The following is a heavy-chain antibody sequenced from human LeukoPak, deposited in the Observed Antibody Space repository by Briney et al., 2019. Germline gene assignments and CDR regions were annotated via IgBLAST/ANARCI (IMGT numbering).Heavy chain of an antibody. CDR1: GFNLNSLW. CDR3: ARTYSPFDY. J-gene: IGHJ4*02. CDR2: IGKDGSEK. V-gene: IGHV3-7*04. Sequence: GGSLRLSCSVSGFNLNSLWMTWVRQAPGKGLEWVANIGKDGSEKNYVDSVKGRFTISRDNAKNSLYLQMNSLRAEDTAIYYCARTYSPFDYWGQGTLATVSS. D-gene: IGHD5-18*01.